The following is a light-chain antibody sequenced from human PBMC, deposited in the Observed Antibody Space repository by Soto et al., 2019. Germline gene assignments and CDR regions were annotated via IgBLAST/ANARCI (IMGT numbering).Light chain of an antibody. CDR2: ENN. CDR1: SSNIGNNY. V-gene: IGLV1-51*02. Sequence: QSVLTQPPSVSAAPGQKVTISCSGSSSNIGNNYVSWYQQLPGTAPKLLIYENNKRPSGIPDRFSGSKSGTSATLGITGLQTGDEADYYCATWHSSLSAWVFGGGTQLTVL. CDR3: ATWHSSLSAWV. J-gene: IGLJ3*02.